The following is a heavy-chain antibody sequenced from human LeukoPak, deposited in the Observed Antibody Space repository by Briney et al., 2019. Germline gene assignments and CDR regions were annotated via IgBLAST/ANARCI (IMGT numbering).Heavy chain of an antibody. D-gene: IGHD3-10*01. V-gene: IGHV3-23*01. CDR1: GFTFRSYA. CDR2: IGSGGTS. J-gene: IGHJ6*02. CDR3: AKYFYGSGSEYGMDV. Sequence: GGSLRLSCAASGFTFRSYAMSWVRQVPGKGLDWVSAIGSGGTSHYADSVKGRFTISRDNSKNTLYLQVNSLRAEDTAIYYCAKYFYGSGSEYGMDVWGQGTTVTVSS.